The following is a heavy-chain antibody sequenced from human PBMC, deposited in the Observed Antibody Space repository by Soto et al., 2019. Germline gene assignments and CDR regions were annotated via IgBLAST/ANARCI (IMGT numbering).Heavy chain of an antibody. Sequence: PSETLSLTCAVYGGSFSGYYWSWIRQPPGKGLEWIGEIDHSGSTNYNPSLKSRVTISVDTSKNQFSLKLTSVTAAATAVYSCASYSGWLYRTCFDYWGKGTLVTVSS. CDR1: GGSFSGYY. CDR2: IDHSGST. J-gene: IGHJ4*02. V-gene: IGHV4-34*01. CDR3: ASYSGWLYRTCFDY. D-gene: IGHD6-19*01.